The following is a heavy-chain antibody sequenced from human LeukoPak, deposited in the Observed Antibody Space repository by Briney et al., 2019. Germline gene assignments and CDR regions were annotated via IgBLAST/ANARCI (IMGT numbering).Heavy chain of an antibody. CDR1: GGSISSYY. V-gene: IGHV4-59*01. J-gene: IGHJ4*02. CDR2: IYYSGST. D-gene: IGHD6-13*01. Sequence: SETLSLTCTVSGGSISSYYWSWIRQPPGKGLEWIGYIYYSGSTNYNPSLQSQVTISVDTSKNQFSLKLSSVTAADTALYYCARSRGYFDYWGQGTLVTLSS. CDR3: ARSRGYFDY.